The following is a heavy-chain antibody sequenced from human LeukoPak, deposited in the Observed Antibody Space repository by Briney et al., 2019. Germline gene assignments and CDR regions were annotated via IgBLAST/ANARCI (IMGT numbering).Heavy chain of an antibody. Sequence: GGSLRLSCAASGFTFSSYWMSWVRQAPGKGLEWVANIKQDGSEKYYVDSVKGRCTISRDNAKNSLYLQMNSLRAEDTAVYCCARDDCSSISCYHNWFDPWGQGTLVTVSS. CDR1: GFTFSSYW. J-gene: IGHJ5*02. V-gene: IGHV3-7*01. D-gene: IGHD2-2*01. CDR2: IKQDGSEK. CDR3: ARDDCSSISCYHNWFDP.